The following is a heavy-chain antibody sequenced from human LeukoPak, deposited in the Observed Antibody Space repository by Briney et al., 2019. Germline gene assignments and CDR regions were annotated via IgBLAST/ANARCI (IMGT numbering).Heavy chain of an antibody. CDR1: GYTFTGHY. CDR3: ARGSLAIFDWLDS. Sequence: GASVKVSRKASGYTFTGHYMHWVRQAPGQGLEWMGWINPNTGDTNYAQKFQDRVTMTRDTSINTAYMDLHRLRSDDTALYYCARGSLAIFDWLDSWGQGTLVTVSS. V-gene: IGHV1-2*02. CDR2: INPNTGDT. J-gene: IGHJ5*01. D-gene: IGHD3-3*02.